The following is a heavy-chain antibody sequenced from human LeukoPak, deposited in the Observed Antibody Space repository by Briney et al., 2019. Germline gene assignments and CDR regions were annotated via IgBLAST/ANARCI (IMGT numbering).Heavy chain of an antibody. CDR2: IYYSGST. Sequence: SETLSLTCTVSGGSISNSSSYWGWIRQPPGKGLEWIGSIYYSGSTYYNPSLKSRVTISVDTSKNQFSLKLSSVTAADTAVYYCARDKDPWVEWGQGTLVTVSS. CDR1: GGSISNSSSY. CDR3: ARDKDPWVE. D-gene: IGHD2-15*01. J-gene: IGHJ4*02. V-gene: IGHV4-39*02.